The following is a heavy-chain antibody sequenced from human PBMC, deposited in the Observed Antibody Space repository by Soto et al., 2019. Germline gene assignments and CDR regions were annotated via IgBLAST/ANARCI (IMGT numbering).Heavy chain of an antibody. CDR1: GDSISGGYS. CDR2: IYHSGST. J-gene: IGHJ4*02. V-gene: IGHV4-30-2*01. Sequence: SETLSLTCTVSGDSISGGYSWSWIRQPPGKGLEWIGYIYHSGSTYYNPSLKSRVTISVDRSKNQFSLKLSSVTAADTAVYYCARERHYDFWSGYVPTDWGQGTLVTVSS. CDR3: ARERHYDFWSGYVPTD. D-gene: IGHD3-3*01.